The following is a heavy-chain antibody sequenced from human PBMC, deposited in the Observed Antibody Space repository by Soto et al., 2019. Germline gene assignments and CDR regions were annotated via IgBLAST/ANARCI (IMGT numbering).Heavy chain of an antibody. J-gene: IGHJ3*02. V-gene: IGHV1-58*02. D-gene: IGHD2-15*01. CDR3: AAELYRGGRCCSFDI. CDR2: IVVGGGST. CDR1: GFIFTGSA. Sequence: SVKVSCKATGFIFTGSAIQWVRQAPGQPLEWIGWIVVGGGSTNYAQRLRERITITRDVSTSTAYMELSSLTSEDTAVYYCAAELYRGGRCCSFDIWGQGTMVTVSS.